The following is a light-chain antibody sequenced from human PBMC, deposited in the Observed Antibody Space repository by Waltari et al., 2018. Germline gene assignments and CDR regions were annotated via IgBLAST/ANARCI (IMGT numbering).Light chain of an antibody. CDR3: QTWGTDSRV. CDR1: GGHSGNA. V-gene: IGLV4-69*01. Sequence: QLVLTQSPSASASLGASVKLTCTLSGGHSGNAIAWHKQQPEKGPRYLMKLNSDGSHHKGDGIPDRFSGSSSGAERYLSISSVQSEDEADYYCQTWGTDSRVFGGGTKLTVL. CDR2: LNSDGSH. J-gene: IGLJ3*02.